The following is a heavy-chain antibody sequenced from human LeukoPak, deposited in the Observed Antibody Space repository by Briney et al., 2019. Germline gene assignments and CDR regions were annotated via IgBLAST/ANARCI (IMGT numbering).Heavy chain of an antibody. CDR1: GGTFSSYA. D-gene: IGHD2-2*02. J-gene: IGHJ4*02. CDR2: IIPIFGTA. V-gene: IGHV1-69*05. Sequence: SVKVSCKASGGTFSSYAIRWVRQAPGQGLEWMGGIIPIFGTANYAQKFQGRVTITTDESTSTAYMELSSLRSEDTAVYYCAGGYCSSTSCYKVDYWGQGTLVTVSS. CDR3: AGGYCSSTSCYKVDY.